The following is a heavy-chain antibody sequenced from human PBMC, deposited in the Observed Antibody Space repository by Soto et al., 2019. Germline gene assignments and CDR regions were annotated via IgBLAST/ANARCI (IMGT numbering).Heavy chain of an antibody. V-gene: IGHV4-59*01. J-gene: IGHJ6*02. CDR3: ARAPGDYDPYYYYYYGMDV. D-gene: IGHD4-17*01. Sequence: SETLSLTCTVSGGSISSYYWSWIRQPPGKGLEWIGYIYYSGSTNYNPSLKSRVTISVDTSKNQFSLKLSSVTAADTAVYYCARAPGDYDPYYYYYYGMDVWGQGTTVTVSS. CDR2: IYYSGST. CDR1: GGSISSYY.